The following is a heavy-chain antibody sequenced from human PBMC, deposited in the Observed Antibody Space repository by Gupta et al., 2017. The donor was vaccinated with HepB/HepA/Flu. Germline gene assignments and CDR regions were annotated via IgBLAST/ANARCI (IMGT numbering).Heavy chain of an antibody. V-gene: IGHV3-33*03. CDR3: ASNPRGDFGGDRYY. Sequence: QVQLVVSGGCVVQHGRSLSLSCAESGFTFSNYGMHWVRQAPGKGLEWVAVIWYDGSNKYYADSVKGRFTISRDNSKNTLYLQMNSLRAEDTAVYYCASNPRGDFGGDRYYWGQGTLVTVSS. CDR2: IWYDGSNK. CDR1: GFTFSNYG. J-gene: IGHJ4*02. D-gene: IGHD4-23*01.